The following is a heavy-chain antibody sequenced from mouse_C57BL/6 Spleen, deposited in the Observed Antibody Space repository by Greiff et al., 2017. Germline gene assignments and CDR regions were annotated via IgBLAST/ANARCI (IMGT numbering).Heavy chain of an antibody. Sequence: QVQLQQPGAELVKPGASVKLSCKASGYTFTSYWMPWVKQRPGQGLEWIGEIDPSDSYTNYNQKFKGKATLTVDTSSSTAYMQLSSLTSEDSAVYYCARCPQRYFDVWGTGTTVTVSS. V-gene: IGHV1-50*01. CDR3: ARCPQRYFDV. J-gene: IGHJ1*03. CDR2: IDPSDSYT. CDR1: GYTFTSYW.